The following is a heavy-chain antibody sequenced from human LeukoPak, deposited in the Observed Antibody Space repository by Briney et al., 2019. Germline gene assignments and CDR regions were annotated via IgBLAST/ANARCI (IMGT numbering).Heavy chain of an antibody. CDR1: GFTFRNYW. CDR3: ANLPIAAAGTFRYAFDI. CDR2: IREDGRET. D-gene: IGHD6-13*01. J-gene: IGHJ3*02. Sequence: PGGSLRLSCAASGFTFRNYWMSWVRQAPGKGLEWVANIREDGRETFYVDSVKGRFTISRDNSKNTLYLQMNSLRAEDTAVYYCANLPIAAAGTFRYAFDIWGQGTMVTVSS. V-gene: IGHV3-7*03.